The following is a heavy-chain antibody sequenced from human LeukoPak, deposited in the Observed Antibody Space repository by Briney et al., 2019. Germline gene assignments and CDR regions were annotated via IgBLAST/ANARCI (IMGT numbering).Heavy chain of an antibody. CDR1: GYSFPSYG. Sequence: ASVKVSCTASGYSFPSYGISWVRQAPGQGPEWVGWISPYNDNTNYAQKLQGRATLTTDTSTSTAYMELRSLRSDDTAVYYCARHFYGSGTYYHFDYWGQGTLVTVSS. D-gene: IGHD3-10*01. CDR2: ISPYNDNT. J-gene: IGHJ4*02. CDR3: ARHFYGSGTYYHFDY. V-gene: IGHV1-18*01.